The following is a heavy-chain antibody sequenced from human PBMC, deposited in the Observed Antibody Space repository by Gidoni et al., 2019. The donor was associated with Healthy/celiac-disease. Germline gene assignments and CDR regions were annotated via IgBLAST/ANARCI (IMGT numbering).Heavy chain of an antibody. J-gene: IGHJ4*02. D-gene: IGHD4-17*01. CDR3: AKALDDGGNHDYDY. CDR1: GFTFADYA. CDR2: ISWNSGRI. V-gene: IGHV3-9*01. Sequence: VQLVDSGGVLVQPGRSLRLSCAASGFTFADYAMHWVRQAPGKGREWVSVISWNSGRIGYADSVKGRFTISRDNAKNSLYLQMNSLRAEETALYYCAKALDDGGNHDYDYWGQGTLVTVSS.